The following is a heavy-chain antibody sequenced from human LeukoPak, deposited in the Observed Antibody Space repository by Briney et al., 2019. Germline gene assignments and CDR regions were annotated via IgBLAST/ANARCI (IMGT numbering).Heavy chain of an antibody. V-gene: IGHV4-4*02. CDR3: AREAIAVAGTAGWFDP. CDR2: IYHSGST. Sequence: PSGTLSLTCAVSGGSISSSNWWSWVRQPPGKGLEWIGYIYHSGSTNYNPSLKSRVTISVDMSKNQFSLKLSSVTAADTAMYYCAREAIAVAGTAGWFDPWGQGTLVTVSS. J-gene: IGHJ5*02. D-gene: IGHD6-19*01. CDR1: GGSISSSNW.